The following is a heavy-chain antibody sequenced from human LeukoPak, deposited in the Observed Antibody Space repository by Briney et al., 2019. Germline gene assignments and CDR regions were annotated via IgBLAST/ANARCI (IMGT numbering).Heavy chain of an antibody. CDR1: GGTFSSYA. J-gene: IGHJ4*02. CDR2: IIPIFGTA. CDR3: ARGPDGGSYSKVPFDY. D-gene: IGHD1-26*01. V-gene: IGHV1-69*05. Sequence: GSSVKVSCKASGGTFSSYAISWVRQAPGQGLEWMGGIIPIFGTANYAQKFQGRVTITTDESTSTAYMELSSLRSEDTAVYYCARGPDGGSYSKVPFDYWGQGTLVTVSS.